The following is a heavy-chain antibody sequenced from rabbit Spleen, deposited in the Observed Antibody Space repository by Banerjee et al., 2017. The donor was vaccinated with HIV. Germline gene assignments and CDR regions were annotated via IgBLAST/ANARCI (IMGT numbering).Heavy chain of an antibody. J-gene: IGHJ4*01. D-gene: IGHD2-1*01. CDR3: ARGSATMTLVITGYYLNL. CDR2: IKTSSGST. V-gene: IGHV1S45*01. CDR1: GFSFSSVYY. Sequence: QEQLEESGGGLVKPEGSLTLTCTASGFSFSSVYYMCWVRQAPGKGLELIACIKTSSGSTYYANWAKGRFTISKTSSTTVTLQMTSLTGADTATYFCARGSATMTLVITGYYLNLWGQGTLVTVS.